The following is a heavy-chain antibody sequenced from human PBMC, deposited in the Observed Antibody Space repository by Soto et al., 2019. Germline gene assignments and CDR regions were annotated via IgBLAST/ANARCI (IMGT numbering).Heavy chain of an antibody. J-gene: IGHJ5*02. CDR1: GGTFSSYA. CDR2: IIPIFGTA. CDR3: ARGSDGFGSLNWFDP. Sequence: SVKVSCKASGGTFSSYAISWVRQAPGQGLEWMGGIIPIFGTANYAQKFQGRVTITADESTGTAYMELSSLRSEDTAVYYCARGSDGFGSLNWFDPWGQGTLVTVSS. V-gene: IGHV1-69*13. D-gene: IGHD3-10*01.